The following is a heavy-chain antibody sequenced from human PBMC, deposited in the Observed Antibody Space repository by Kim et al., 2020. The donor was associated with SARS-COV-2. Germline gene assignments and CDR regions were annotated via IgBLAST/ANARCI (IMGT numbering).Heavy chain of an antibody. CDR1: GGSISSSSYY. D-gene: IGHD3-9*01. CDR2: IYYSGST. J-gene: IGHJ3*02. CDR3: ARRAKLRYDKDAFDI. V-gene: IGHV4-39*01. Sequence: SETLSLTCTVSGGSISSSSYYWGWIRQPPGKGLEWIGSIYYSGSTYYNPSLKSRVTISVDTSKNQFSLKLSSVTAADTAVYYCARRAKLRYDKDAFDIWGQGTMVTVSS.